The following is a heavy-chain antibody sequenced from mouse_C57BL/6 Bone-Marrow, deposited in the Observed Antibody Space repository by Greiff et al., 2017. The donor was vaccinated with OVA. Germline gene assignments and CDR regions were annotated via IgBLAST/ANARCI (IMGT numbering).Heavy chain of an antibody. CDR2: ISNGGGST. CDR3: ARHEGPAWFAY. CDR1: GFTFSDYY. Sequence: EVQVVESGGGLVQPGGSLKLSCAASGFTFSDYYMYWVRQTPEKRLEWVAYISNGGGSTYYPDTVKGRFTISRDNAKNTLYLQMSRLKSEDTAMYYCARHEGPAWFAYWGQGTLVTVSA. J-gene: IGHJ3*01. V-gene: IGHV5-12*01.